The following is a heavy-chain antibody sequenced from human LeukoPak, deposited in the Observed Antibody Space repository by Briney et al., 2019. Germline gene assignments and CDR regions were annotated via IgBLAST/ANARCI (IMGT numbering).Heavy chain of an antibody. J-gene: IGHJ4*02. CDR2: IISGGTT. CDR1: GDSISSTLHY. Sequence: SETLSLTCSVSGDSISSTLHYWGWIRQPPGKGLEWAGSIISGGTTYYNPSLQSRVSISTDTSKNQFSLTLNSVTAADTAIYYCARHRSGYYRSAFDYWGQGSLVTVSS. D-gene: IGHD3-22*01. CDR3: ARHRSGYYRSAFDY. V-gene: IGHV4-39*01.